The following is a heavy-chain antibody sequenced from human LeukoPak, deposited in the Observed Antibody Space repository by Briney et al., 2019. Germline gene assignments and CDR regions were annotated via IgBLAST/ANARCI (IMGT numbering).Heavy chain of an antibody. Sequence: PGRSLRLSCAASGFTFSSYAMHWVRQAPGKGLEWVAVISYDGSNKYYADSVKGRFTISRDNSKNTLYLQMNSLRAEDTAVYYCASRTFSSGWLIDYWGQGTLVTVSS. CDR1: GFTFSSYA. J-gene: IGHJ4*02. V-gene: IGHV3-30-3*01. CDR2: ISYDGSNK. D-gene: IGHD6-19*01. CDR3: ASRTFSSGWLIDY.